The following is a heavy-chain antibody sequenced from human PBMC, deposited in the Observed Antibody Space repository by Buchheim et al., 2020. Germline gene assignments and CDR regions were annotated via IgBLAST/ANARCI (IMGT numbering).Heavy chain of an antibody. J-gene: IGHJ6*02. CDR2: IITLFNTP. Sequence: QVQLVQSGAEVKKPGSSVKVSCKASGNSLNNHGFAWVRQAPGRGLEWMGEIITLFNTPNYAQSFQGRVTITADKSTGTGYMELRSLNSEDTAVYWCVLQRGDWLSVDSYHYYAMDVWGQGTT. D-gene: IGHD2-21*02. CDR1: GNSLNNHG. V-gene: IGHV1-69*06. CDR3: VLQRGDWLSVDSYHYYAMDV.